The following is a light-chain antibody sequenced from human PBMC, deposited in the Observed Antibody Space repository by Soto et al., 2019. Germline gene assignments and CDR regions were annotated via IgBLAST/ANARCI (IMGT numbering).Light chain of an antibody. CDR2: AAS. J-gene: IGKJ4*01. V-gene: IGKV1-39*01. CDR1: QNIDTY. CDR3: QQSYSALT. Sequence: IQMTQSPSSLSASVGDRVTITCRASQNIDTYLNWYQQKPGKAPKLLIYAASSLQSGVPSRFSGSGSGTDFTLTITSLQPEDFATYYCQQSYSALTFGGGTKVEIK.